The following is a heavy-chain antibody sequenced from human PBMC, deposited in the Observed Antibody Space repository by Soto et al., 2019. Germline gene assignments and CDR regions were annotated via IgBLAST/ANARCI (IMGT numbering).Heavy chain of an antibody. V-gene: IGHV3-30*18. D-gene: IGHD6-19*01. J-gene: IGHJ4*02. Sequence: VQLVESGGGVVRPGRSLRLSCAASGFTFSDYAMHWVRQAPGKGLEWVAVVSHDGRKTHYADSVKGRFTISRDRSKNTVSLEMTSLRAEDTAVYYCAKGGRQWLVTSDFNYWGQGALVTVSS. CDR1: GFTFSDYA. CDR3: AKGGRQWLVTSDFNY. CDR2: VSHDGRKT.